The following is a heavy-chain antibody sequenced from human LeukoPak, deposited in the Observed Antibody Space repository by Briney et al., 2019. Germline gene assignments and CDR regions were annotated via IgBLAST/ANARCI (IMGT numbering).Heavy chain of an antibody. Sequence: GGSLRLSCAASGFTFSNAWMSWVRQAPGKGLEWVGRIKNKADGGTADYAAPVKGRFTISRDDSKSTLYLQMSSLKTEDTAVYYCIIPISERWLHPYWGQGTLVPVSS. CDR3: IIPISERWLHPY. J-gene: IGHJ1*01. CDR1: GFTFSNAW. V-gene: IGHV3-15*01. D-gene: IGHD5-24*01. CDR2: IKNKADGGTA.